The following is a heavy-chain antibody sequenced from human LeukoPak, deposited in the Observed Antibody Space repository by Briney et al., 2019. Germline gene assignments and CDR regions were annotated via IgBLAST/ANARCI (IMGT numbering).Heavy chain of an antibody. CDR1: GGTFSSYT. J-gene: IGHJ3*02. V-gene: IGHV1-69*04. Sequence: SVKVSCKASGGTFSSYTISWVRQAPGQGLEWMGRIIPILGIPNYAQKFQGRVTITADKSTSTAYMEVSSLRSEDTAVYYCARDGPHPLRFLEWLHTGVAFDIWGQGTMVTVSS. CDR3: ARDGPHPLRFLEWLHTGVAFDI. D-gene: IGHD3-3*01. CDR2: IIPILGIP.